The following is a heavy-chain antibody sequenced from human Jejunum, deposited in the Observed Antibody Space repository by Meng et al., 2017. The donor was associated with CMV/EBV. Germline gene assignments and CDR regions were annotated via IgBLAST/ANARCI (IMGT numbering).Heavy chain of an antibody. CDR1: RFPRNRYC. V-gene: IGHV3-33*01. Sequence: SRFPRNRYCLPWVRQFPGKGLEWVAVLWYDGSRKYFADSVQGRFSISRDDSKNTVYLQMNSLRAEDMAVYYCARDNDGSSHYSQFDYWGQGTLVTVSS. J-gene: IGHJ4*02. D-gene: IGHD3-22*01. CDR2: LWYDGSRK. CDR3: ARDNDGSSHYSQFDY.